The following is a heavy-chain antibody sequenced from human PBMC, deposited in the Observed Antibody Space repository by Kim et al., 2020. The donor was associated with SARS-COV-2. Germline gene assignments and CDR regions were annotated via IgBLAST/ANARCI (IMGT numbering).Heavy chain of an antibody. CDR2: IDPSDSYT. CDR1: GYSFTSYW. V-gene: IGHV5-10-1*01. J-gene: IGHJ6*02. CDR3: ARHLSHMLSGGYLGPLYYYYGMDV. D-gene: IGHD1-26*01. Sequence: GESLKISCKGSGYSFTSYWISWVRQMPGKGLEWMGRIDPSDSYTNYSPSFQGHVTISADKSISTAYLQWSSLKASDTAMYYCARHLSHMLSGGYLGPLYYYYGMDVWGQGTTVTVSS.